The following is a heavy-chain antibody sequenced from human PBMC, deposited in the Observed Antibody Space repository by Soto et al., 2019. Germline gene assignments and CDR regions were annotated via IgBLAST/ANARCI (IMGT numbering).Heavy chain of an antibody. J-gene: IGHJ4*02. Sequence: QVQLQQWGAGLLKPSETLSLTCAVYGGSFSGYYWSWIRQPPGKGLEWIGEINHSGSTNYNPSLKSRVTISVDTSNNQFSLKLSSVTAAYTAVYYCASTYYYGSGSYPYWGQGTLVTVSS. V-gene: IGHV4-34*01. D-gene: IGHD3-10*01. CDR1: GGSFSGYY. CDR2: INHSGST. CDR3: ASTYYYGSGSYPY.